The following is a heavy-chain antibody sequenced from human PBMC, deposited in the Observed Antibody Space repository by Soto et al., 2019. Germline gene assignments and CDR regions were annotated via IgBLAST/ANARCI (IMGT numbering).Heavy chain of an antibody. CDR2: IYYSGST. CDR3: ARDRNYDVGRGYYYLGTFER. Sequence: LSLTCTVSGGSISSGGYYWSWIRQHPGKGLEWIGYIYYSGSTYYNPSLKSRVTISVDTSKNQFSLKLSSVTAADTAVYYCARDRNYDVGRGYYYLGTFERWGEAKMATV. V-gene: IGHV4-31*03. J-gene: IGHJ3*02. CDR1: GGSISSGGYY. D-gene: IGHD3-22*01.